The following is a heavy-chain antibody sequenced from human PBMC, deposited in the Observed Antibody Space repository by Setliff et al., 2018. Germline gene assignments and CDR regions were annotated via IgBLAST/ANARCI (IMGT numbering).Heavy chain of an antibody. V-gene: IGHV7-4-1*02. Sequence: GASVKVSCKASGYTITNFALNWVRQAPGQGPEWMGWINTNSGNPTYAQGFTGRFVFSLDTSVSTAYLQISSLKAEDTAVYYCARDHAPVPTARQVYYSLDVWGKGTTVTV. CDR2: INTNSGNP. CDR3: ARDHAPVPTARQVYYSLDV. J-gene: IGHJ6*03. CDR1: GYTITNFA. D-gene: IGHD2-2*01.